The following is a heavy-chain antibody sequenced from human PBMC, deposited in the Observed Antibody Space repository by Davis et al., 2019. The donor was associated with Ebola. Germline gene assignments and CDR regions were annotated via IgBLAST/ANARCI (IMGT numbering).Heavy chain of an antibody. CDR3: AHTSTLTTADGGFDY. D-gene: IGHD4-17*01. Sequence: SGPTLVKPTQTLTLTCTFSGFSLSTSGVGVGWIRQPPGKALEWLALIYWNDDKRYSPSLKSRLTITKDTSKNQVVLTMTNMDPVDTATYYCAHTSTLTTADGGFDYWGQGTLVTVSS. CDR1: GFSLSTSGVG. J-gene: IGHJ4*02. V-gene: IGHV2-5*01. CDR2: IYWNDDK.